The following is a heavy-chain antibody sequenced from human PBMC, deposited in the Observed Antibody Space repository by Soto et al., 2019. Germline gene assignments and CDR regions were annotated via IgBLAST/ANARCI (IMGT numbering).Heavy chain of an antibody. V-gene: IGHV3-23*01. CDR2: ISGSGGST. CDR3: AKEGAYDYIWGSYRPYYFAY. J-gene: IGHJ4*02. CDR1: GFTFSSYA. Sequence: EVQLLESGGGLVQPGGSLRLSCAASGFTFSSYAMSWVRQAPGKGLEWVSAISGSGGSTYYADSVKGRFTISRDNSKNTLHLQMTSLRAEDTAVYYCAKEGAYDYIWGSYRPYYFAYWGQGTLVTVSS. D-gene: IGHD3-16*02.